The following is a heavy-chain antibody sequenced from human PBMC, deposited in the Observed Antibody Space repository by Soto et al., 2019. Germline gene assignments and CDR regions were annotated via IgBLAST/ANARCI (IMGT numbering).Heavy chain of an antibody. CDR3: ARVGGKLEDYYYYYMDV. J-gene: IGHJ6*03. CDR1: GFTFSDYY. V-gene: IGHV3-11*01. CDR2: ISGSGSTI. D-gene: IGHD1-1*01. Sequence: GGSLRLSCAASGFTFSDYYMSWIRQAPGKGLEWVSYISGSGSTIYYADSVKGRFTISRDNAKNSRYLQMNSLRAEDTAVYYCARVGGKLEDYYYYYMDVWGKGTTVTVSS.